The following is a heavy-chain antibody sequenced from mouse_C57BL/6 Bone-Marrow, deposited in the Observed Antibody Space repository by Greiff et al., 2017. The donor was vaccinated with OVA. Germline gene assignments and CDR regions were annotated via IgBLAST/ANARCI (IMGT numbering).Heavy chain of an antibody. Sequence: EVQVVESGGDLVKPGGSLKLSCAASGFTFSSYGMSWVRQTPDKRLEWVATISSGGSYTYYPDSVKGRFTISRDNAKNTLYLQMSSLKSEDTAMYYCARELPHWYFDVWGTGTTGTVSS. J-gene: IGHJ1*03. D-gene: IGHD1-1*01. CDR1: GFTFSSYG. CDR2: ISSGGSYT. V-gene: IGHV5-6*01. CDR3: ARELPHWYFDV.